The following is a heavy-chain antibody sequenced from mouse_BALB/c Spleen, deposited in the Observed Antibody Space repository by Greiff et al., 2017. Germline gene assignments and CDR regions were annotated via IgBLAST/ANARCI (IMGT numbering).Heavy chain of an antibody. Sequence: EVKLMESGPDLVKPSQSLSLTCTVTGYSITSGYSWHWIRQFPGNKLEWMGYIHYSGSTNYNPSLKSRISITRDTSKNQFFLQLNSVTTEDTATYYCARGGYYYGSSRYIDVWGAGTSVTVSS. CDR3: ARGGYYYGSSRYIDV. D-gene: IGHD1-1*01. CDR1: GYSITSGYS. J-gene: IGHJ1*01. CDR2: IHYSGST. V-gene: IGHV3-1*02.